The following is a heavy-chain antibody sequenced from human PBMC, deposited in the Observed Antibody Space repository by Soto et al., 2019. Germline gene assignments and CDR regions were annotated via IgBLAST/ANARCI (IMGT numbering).Heavy chain of an antibody. CDR2: IYYSGNT. D-gene: IGHD2-8*02. CDR3: VRRASGPFDV. Sequence: QVQLQESGPGLVKPSGTLSLTCAVSGGSISSSDWWSWVRQPPGKELEWIGEIYYSGNTNYSPSLASRVTISVDKSRNQFSLKLTSVTAADTAVYYCVRRASGPFDVWGQGTMVTVSS. J-gene: IGHJ3*01. CDR1: GGSISSSDW. V-gene: IGHV4-4*02.